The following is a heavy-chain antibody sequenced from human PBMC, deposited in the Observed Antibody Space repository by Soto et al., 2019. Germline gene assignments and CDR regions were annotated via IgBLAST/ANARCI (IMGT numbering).Heavy chain of an antibody. Sequence: SQTLSLTCTVSGGSISSYYWSWIRQPPGKGLEWIGYIYYSGSTNYNPSLKSRVTISVDTSKNQFSLKLSSVTAADMAVYYCARWRYVYSFDYWGQGTLVTVSS. J-gene: IGHJ4*02. CDR2: IYYSGST. CDR1: GGSISSYY. CDR3: ARWRYVYSFDY. V-gene: IGHV4-59*01. D-gene: IGHD5-18*01.